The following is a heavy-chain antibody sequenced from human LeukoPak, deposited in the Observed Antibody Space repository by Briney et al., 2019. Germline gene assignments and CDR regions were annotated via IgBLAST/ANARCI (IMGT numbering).Heavy chain of an antibody. CDR1: GGSISGYY. CDR3: ARLITGTMTAFDI. V-gene: IGHV4-4*07. J-gene: IGHJ3*02. CDR2: VYTSGST. D-gene: IGHD1-7*01. Sequence: SETLSLTCTVSGGSISGYYWSWIRQPAGKGLEWIGRVYTSGSTHYNPSLKSRVTMSVDTSKNQFSLKLSSVTAADTAVYHCARLITGTMTAFDIWGQGTMVTVSS.